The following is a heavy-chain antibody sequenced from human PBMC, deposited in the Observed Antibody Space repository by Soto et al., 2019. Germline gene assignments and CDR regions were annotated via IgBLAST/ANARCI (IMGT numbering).Heavy chain of an antibody. CDR3: ARRKTFLSGYYQREWYSIDY. J-gene: IGHJ4*02. V-gene: IGHV4-34*01. Sequence: SETLSLTCAVYGGSFSGYYWSWIRQPPGKGLEWIGEINHSGSTNYNPSLKSRVTISVDTSKNQFSLKLSSVTAADTAVYYCARRKTFLSGYYQREWYSIDYWGPGTLVTVFS. CDR1: GGSFSGYY. CDR2: INHSGST. D-gene: IGHD3-3*01.